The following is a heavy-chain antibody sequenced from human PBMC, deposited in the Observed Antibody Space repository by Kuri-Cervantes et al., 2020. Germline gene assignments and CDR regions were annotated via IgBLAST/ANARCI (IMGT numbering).Heavy chain of an antibody. CDR3: TRERGLNDY. J-gene: IGHJ4*02. D-gene: IGHD3-16*01. CDR1: GFTFTTYS. CDR2: ISGSSGYI. V-gene: IGHV3-21*01. Sequence: GESLKISCAASGFTFTTYSMNWVRQAPGKGLEWVSSISGSSGYIYYGDSVKGRLTISRDNAKNSLYLQMNSLRAEDTAVYYCTRERGLNDYWGQGTLVTVSS.